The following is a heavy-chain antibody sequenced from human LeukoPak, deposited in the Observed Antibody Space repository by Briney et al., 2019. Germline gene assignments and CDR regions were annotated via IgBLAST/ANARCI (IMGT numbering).Heavy chain of an antibody. CDR1: GYTFTGYY. CDR3: ARVPKNEQWLVYGMDV. D-gene: IGHD6-19*01. CDR2: INPSGGST. Sequence: GASVNVSCTASGYTFTGYYMHWVRQAPGQGLEWMGIINPSGGSTSYAQKFQGRVTMTRDTSTSTVYMELSSLRSEDTAVYYCARVPKNEQWLVYGMDVWGQGTTVTVSS. V-gene: IGHV1-46*01. J-gene: IGHJ6*02.